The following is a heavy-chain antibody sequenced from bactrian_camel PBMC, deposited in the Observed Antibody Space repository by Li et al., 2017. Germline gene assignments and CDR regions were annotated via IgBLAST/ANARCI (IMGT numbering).Heavy chain of an antibody. CDR3: AANVAGTGWGTSTF. V-gene: IGHV3S40*01. Sequence: VQLVESGGDLVQPGGALRLSCAASGLTFSSYDMSWARQAPGKGLEWVSFIKGGGEFSYYAESVKGRFTISGDNNKNTLYLQMNSLNTEDTAMYFCAANVAGTGWGTSTFWGQGTQVTVS. CDR2: IKGGGEFS. D-gene: IGHD5*01. CDR1: GLTFSSYD. J-gene: IGHJ4*01.